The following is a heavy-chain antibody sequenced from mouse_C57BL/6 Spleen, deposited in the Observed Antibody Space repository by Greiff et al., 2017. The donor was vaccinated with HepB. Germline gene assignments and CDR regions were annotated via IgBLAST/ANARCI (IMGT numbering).Heavy chain of an antibody. D-gene: IGHD3-2*02. J-gene: IGHJ2*01. CDR2: IDPSDSYT. CDR1: GYTFTSYW. CDR3: ALDSSGYVLDY. V-gene: IGHV1-50*01. Sequence: QVQLQQSGAELVKPGASVKLSCKASGYTFTSYWMQWVKQRPGQGLEWIGEIDPSDSYTNYNQKFKGKATLTVDTSSSTAYMQLSSLTSEDSAVYYCALDSSGYVLDYWGQGTTLTVSS.